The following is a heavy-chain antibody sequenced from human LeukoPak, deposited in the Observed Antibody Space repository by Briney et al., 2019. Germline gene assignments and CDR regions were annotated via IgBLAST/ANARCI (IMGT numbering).Heavy chain of an antibody. Sequence: SVKVSCKASGGTFSSYAIGWVRQAPGQGLEWMGGIIPIFGTANYAQKFQGRVTITADESTSTAYMELSSLRSEDTAVYYCAREYYYDSSGYLFDYWGQGTLVTVSS. J-gene: IGHJ4*02. CDR3: AREYYYDSSGYLFDY. CDR2: IIPIFGTA. V-gene: IGHV1-69*01. D-gene: IGHD3-22*01. CDR1: GGTFSSYA.